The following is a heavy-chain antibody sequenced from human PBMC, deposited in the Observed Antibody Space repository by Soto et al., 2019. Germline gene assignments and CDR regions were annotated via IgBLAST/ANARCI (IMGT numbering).Heavy chain of an antibody. Sequence: SETLSLTCTVSDDSFRCAEYYWSWIRQPLGKGPEWIGYTYYNGDTKYNPALRSRVTMSEDTSKNQFSLRLSSVTAADTAVYFCARGPAYIDGWRTFDLWGRGILVTVSS. CDR1: DDSFRCAEYY. CDR3: ARGPAYIDGWRTFDL. D-gene: IGHD6-19*01. V-gene: IGHV4-61*08. CDR2: TYYNGDT. J-gene: IGHJ4*02.